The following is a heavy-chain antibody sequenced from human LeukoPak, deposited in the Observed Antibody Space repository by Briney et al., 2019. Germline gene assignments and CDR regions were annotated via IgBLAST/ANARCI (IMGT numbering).Heavy chain of an antibody. Sequence: SETLSLTCTVSGGSISSGDYYWSWIPQPPGKGLEWIGYIYYSGSTYYNPSLKSRVTISVDTSKNQFSLKLSSVTAADTAVYYCARVIRWDHMGDCSGGSCYNPNWFDPWGQGTLVTVSS. CDR1: GGSISSGDYY. CDR3: ARVIRWDHMGDCSGGSCYNPNWFDP. CDR2: IYYSGST. D-gene: IGHD2-15*01. J-gene: IGHJ5*02. V-gene: IGHV4-30-4*01.